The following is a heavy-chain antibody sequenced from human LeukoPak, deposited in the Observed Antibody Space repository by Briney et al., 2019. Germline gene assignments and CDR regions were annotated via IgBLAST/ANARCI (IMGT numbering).Heavy chain of an antibody. Sequence: PGGSLRLSCATSGFIFNNYDPHWVRQAPGKGLEWLATISRDGKRQFYTDSVKGRFTISRDDSRNTLYLQMNSLRPEDTAVYYCARDRLNRAHCGNDCYSAAFDYWGQGTLVTVSS. CDR3: ARDRLNRAHCGNDCYSAAFDY. V-gene: IGHV3-30*03. J-gene: IGHJ4*02. CDR2: ISRDGKRQ. D-gene: IGHD2-21*02. CDR1: GFIFNNYD.